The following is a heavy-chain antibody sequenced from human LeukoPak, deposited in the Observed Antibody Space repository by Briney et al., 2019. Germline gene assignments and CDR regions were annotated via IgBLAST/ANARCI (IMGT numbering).Heavy chain of an antibody. CDR2: IYSGGST. CDR1: GFTVSSNY. CDR3: ARVDRGYSYGFFDY. D-gene: IGHD5-18*01. Sequence: PGGSLRLSCAASGFTVSSNYMSWVRQAPGKGLEWVSVIYSGGSTYYADSVKGRFTISRDNSKNTLYLQMNSLRAEDTAVYYCARVDRGYSYGFFDYWGQGTLVTVSS. V-gene: IGHV3-53*01. J-gene: IGHJ4*02.